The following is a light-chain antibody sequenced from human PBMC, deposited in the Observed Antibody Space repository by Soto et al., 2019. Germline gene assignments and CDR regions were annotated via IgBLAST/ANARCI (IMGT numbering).Light chain of an antibody. CDR1: QSVSSY. J-gene: IGKJ4*02. CDR3: QQRSHWL. Sequence: EIVLTQSPATLSLSPGERATLSCRASQSVSSYLAWYQQKPGQAPRLLIYDASNRAIGIPARFSGSGSGTDFAITIRSLEAVDFAVYYCQQRSHWLFGGGTKLEIK. CDR2: DAS. V-gene: IGKV3-11*01.